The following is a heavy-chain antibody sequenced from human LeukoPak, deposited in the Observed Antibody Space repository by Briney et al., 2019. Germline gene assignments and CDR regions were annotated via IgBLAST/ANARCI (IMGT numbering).Heavy chain of an antibody. Sequence: GGSLRLSCAASGFTFRNAWMSWVRQAPGKGLEWVAVISYDGSNKYYADSVKGRFTISRDNSKNTLYLQMNSLRAEDTAVYYCARGLLWFGEFTDYWGQGTLVTVSS. V-gene: IGHV3-30-3*01. D-gene: IGHD3-10*01. CDR2: ISYDGSNK. CDR3: ARGLLWFGEFTDY. CDR1: GFTFRNAW. J-gene: IGHJ4*02.